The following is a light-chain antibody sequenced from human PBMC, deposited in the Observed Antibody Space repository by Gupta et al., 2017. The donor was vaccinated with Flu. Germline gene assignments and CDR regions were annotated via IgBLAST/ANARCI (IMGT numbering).Light chain of an antibody. CDR1: QSVSSN. V-gene: IGKV3-15*01. CDR2: AAS. CDR3: QQDNNWHL. J-gene: IGKJ4*01. Sequence: EIVMTQSPATLSVSPGERATLSCRASQSVSSNLAWYQQQPGQAPRLLIYAASNRATGVPGRFSGSGYETEFTLTSSGRQYEDCEVYYRQQDNNWHLFGGGTKVEIK.